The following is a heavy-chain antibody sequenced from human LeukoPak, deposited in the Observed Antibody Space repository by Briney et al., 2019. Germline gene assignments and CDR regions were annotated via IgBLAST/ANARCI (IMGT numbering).Heavy chain of an antibody. CDR3: ATPPIYCSSTSCYDS. J-gene: IGHJ4*02. CDR2: FDPEDGET. D-gene: IGHD2-2*01. Sequence: ASVKVSCKVSGYTLTELSMHWVRQAPGKGLEWMGGFDPEDGETIYAQKFQGRVTMTEDTSTDTAYMELSSLRSEDTAVYYCATPPIYCSSTSCYDSWGQGTLVTVSS. V-gene: IGHV1-24*01. CDR1: GYTLTELS.